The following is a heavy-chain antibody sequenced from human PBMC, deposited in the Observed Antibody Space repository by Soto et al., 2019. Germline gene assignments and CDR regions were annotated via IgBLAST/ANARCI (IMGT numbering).Heavy chain of an antibody. J-gene: IGHJ3*02. CDR3: ARAGGLLPAPDI. D-gene: IGHD2-2*01. Sequence: PGGSLRLSCAASGFTFSSYWMYWVRQAPGKGLVWVSRIDRDGSSTDYADSVKGRFTISRDNAKNTLYLQMNSLRAEDTDVYYCARAGGLLPAPDIWGQGTMVTVSS. V-gene: IGHV3-74*01. CDR2: IDRDGSST. CDR1: GFTFSSYW.